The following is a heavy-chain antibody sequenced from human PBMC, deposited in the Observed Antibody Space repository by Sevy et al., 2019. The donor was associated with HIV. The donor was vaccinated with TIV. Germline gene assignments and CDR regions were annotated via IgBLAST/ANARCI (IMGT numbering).Heavy chain of an antibody. J-gene: IGHJ6*02. CDR3: GRDTGGIGMDV. D-gene: IGHD6-13*01. Sequence: GGSLRLSCAASGFTFSSHWMSWVRQAPGKGLEWVANINQDGSAKYYVDSVKGRFTISRDNAKNSLSLQMNSLRAEDTAVYYCGRDTGGIGMDVWGQGTTVTVSS. V-gene: IGHV3-7*01. CDR1: GFTFSSHW. CDR2: INQDGSAK.